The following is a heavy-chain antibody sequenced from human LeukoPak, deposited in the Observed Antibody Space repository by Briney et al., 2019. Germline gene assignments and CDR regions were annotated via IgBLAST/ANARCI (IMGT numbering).Heavy chain of an antibody. D-gene: IGHD6-6*01. Sequence: PGGSLRLSCAASGFTFSSYWMSWVRQAPGKGLEWVANIKQDGSEKYYVDSVKGRFTISRDNAKNSLYLQMNSLRAEDTAVYYCASETEPYSSSSTFDYWGQGTLVTVSS. CDR3: ASETEPYSSSSTFDY. V-gene: IGHV3-7*01. CDR2: IKQDGSEK. J-gene: IGHJ4*02. CDR1: GFTFSSYW.